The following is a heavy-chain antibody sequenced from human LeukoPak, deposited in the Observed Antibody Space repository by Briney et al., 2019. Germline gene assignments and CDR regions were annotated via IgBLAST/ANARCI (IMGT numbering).Heavy chain of an antibody. CDR1: GFTFSNYA. J-gene: IGHJ4*02. D-gene: IGHD6-13*01. CDR3: ARSIAAAGEIDY. V-gene: IGHV3-23*01. CDR2: ISGSGSGT. Sequence: GGSLRLSCAASGFTFSNYAMNWVRQAPGKGLEWVSAISGSGSGTYYADSVRGRFTISRDNSKNTLYLQMNSLRAEDTAVYYCARSIAAAGEIDYWGQGTLVTVSS.